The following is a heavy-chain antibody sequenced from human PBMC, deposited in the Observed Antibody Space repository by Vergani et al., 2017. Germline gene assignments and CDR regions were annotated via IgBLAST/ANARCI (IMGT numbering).Heavy chain of an antibody. J-gene: IGHJ4*02. CDR3: AREGNTVMYFDY. Sequence: QVQLVQSGAEVKKPGASVKVSCKASGYTFTSYGISWVRQAPGQGLEWMGWINPNSGGTNYAQKFQGRVTMTRDTSISTAYMELSRLRSDDTAVYYCAREGNTVMYFDYWGQGTLVTVSS. CDR1: GYTFTSYG. CDR2: INPNSGGT. V-gene: IGHV1-2*02. D-gene: IGHD4-17*01.